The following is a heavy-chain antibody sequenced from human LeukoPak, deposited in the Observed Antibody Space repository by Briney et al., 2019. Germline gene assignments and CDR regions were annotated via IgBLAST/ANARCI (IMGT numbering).Heavy chain of an antibody. J-gene: IGHJ4*02. V-gene: IGHV1-3*01. D-gene: IGHD5-18*01. Sequence: ASVKVSFKASGYTFTSYAMHWVRQAPGQRLEWMGWINAGNGNTKYSQKFQGRVTITRDTSASTAYMELSGLRSEDTAVYYCARVSPGYSYAYDYWGQGTLVTVSS. CDR2: INAGNGNT. CDR3: ARVSPGYSYAYDY. CDR1: GYTFTSYA.